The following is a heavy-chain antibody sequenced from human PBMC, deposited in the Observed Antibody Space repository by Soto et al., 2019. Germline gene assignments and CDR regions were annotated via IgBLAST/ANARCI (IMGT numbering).Heavy chain of an antibody. D-gene: IGHD7-27*01. CDR1: GFSFSSYG. V-gene: IGHV3-33*01. Sequence: QVQLVESGGGVVQPGRSLRLSCAASGFSFSSYGMHWVRQAPGKGLEWVAVIWYDGSNKYYADSVKGRFTITRDNSKNRLYLQMHSLRAEDTAVYYCARGLGLDAFAIWGQGTKVTVSS. CDR3: ARGLGLDAFAI. J-gene: IGHJ3*02. CDR2: IWYDGSNK.